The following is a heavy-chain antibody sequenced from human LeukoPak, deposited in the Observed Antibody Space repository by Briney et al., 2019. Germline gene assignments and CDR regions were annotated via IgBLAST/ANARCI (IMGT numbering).Heavy chain of an antibody. CDR3: ARDTYYDFWSGYHFYFDY. V-gene: IGHV4-4*07. Sequence: SETLSLTCTVSGGSISSYYWSWIRQPAGKGLEWIGRIYTSGSTNYNPSLKSRVTMSVDTSKNQFSLKLSSVTAADTAVYYCARDTYYDFWSGYHFYFDYWGQGTLVTVSS. CDR2: IYTSGST. J-gene: IGHJ4*02. CDR1: GGSISSYY. D-gene: IGHD3-3*01.